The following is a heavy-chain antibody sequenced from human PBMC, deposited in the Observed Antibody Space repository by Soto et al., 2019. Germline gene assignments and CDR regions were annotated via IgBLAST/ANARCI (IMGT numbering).Heavy chain of an antibody. CDR3: ARLRDYYDSSGYYYVKNNWFDP. Sequence: SETLSLTCTVSGGTISSWCWSWIRQPPGKGLEWIGYIYYSGSTNYNPSLKSRVTISVDTSKNQFSLKLSSVTAADTAVYYCARLRDYYDSSGYYYVKNNWFDPWGQGTLVTVPS. D-gene: IGHD3-22*01. CDR2: IYYSGST. J-gene: IGHJ5*02. V-gene: IGHV4-59*01. CDR1: GGTISSWC.